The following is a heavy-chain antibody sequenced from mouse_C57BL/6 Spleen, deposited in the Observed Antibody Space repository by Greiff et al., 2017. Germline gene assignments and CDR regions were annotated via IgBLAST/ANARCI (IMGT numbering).Heavy chain of an antibody. D-gene: IGHD2-4*01. V-gene: IGHV1-81*01. J-gene: IGHJ4*01. Sequence: QVQLQQSGAELARPGASVKLSCKASGYTFTSYGISWVKQRTGQGLEWIGEIYPRSGNTYYNEKFKGKATLTADKSSSTAYMELRSLTSEDSAVYFCASPYDYDGTGYAMDYWGQGTSVTVSS. CDR2: IYPRSGNT. CDR3: ASPYDYDGTGYAMDY. CDR1: GYTFTSYG.